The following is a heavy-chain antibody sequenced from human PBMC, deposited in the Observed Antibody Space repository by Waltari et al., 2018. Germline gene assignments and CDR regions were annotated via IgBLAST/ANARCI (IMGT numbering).Heavy chain of an antibody. Sequence: EVQLLESGGGLVQPGGSLRLSCAASGFTFNSYAMSWVRQAPGKGLDWVSAISGSVGRTYYAAAVKGRFTISRDNSKNTLYLQMNSLIAEDTAVYYCAKDPSGPGGKGGQGTLVTVSS. CDR1: GFTFNSYA. CDR2: ISGSVGRT. J-gene: IGHJ4*02. CDR3: AKDPSGPGGK. V-gene: IGHV3-23*01. D-gene: IGHD3-16*01.